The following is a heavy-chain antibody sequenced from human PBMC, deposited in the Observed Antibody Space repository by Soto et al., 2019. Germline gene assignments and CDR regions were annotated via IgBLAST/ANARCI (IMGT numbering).Heavy chain of an antibody. CDR2: IHYSGST. CDR1: GGSFTGFY. CDR3: ARGGWSMDV. V-gene: IGHV4-34*01. J-gene: IGHJ6*02. Sequence: SETLSLTCAVYGGSFTGFYWSWIRQSPGKGLEWIGYIHYSGSTNYSPSLKSRVTILVDTSKNQFSLRLSSVTAADTAVYYCARGGWSMDVWGQGTTVTVSS. D-gene: IGHD2-15*01.